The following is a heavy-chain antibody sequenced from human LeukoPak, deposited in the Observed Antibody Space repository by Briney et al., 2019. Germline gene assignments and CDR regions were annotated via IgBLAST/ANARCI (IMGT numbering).Heavy chain of an antibody. Sequence: KPGGSLRLSCAASGFTFSSYSMNWVRQAPGKGLEWVSFISSSSSYIYYADSVKGRFTISRGNAKNSLYLQMNSLRAEDTAVYYCARGPGYCSSTSCLGDAFDIWGQGTMVTVSS. CDR3: ARGPGYCSSTSCLGDAFDI. J-gene: IGHJ3*02. CDR1: GFTFSSYS. V-gene: IGHV3-21*01. CDR2: ISSSSSYI. D-gene: IGHD2-2*01.